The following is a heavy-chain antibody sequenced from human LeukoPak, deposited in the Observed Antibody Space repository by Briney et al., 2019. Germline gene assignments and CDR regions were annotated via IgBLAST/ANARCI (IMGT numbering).Heavy chain of an antibody. Sequence: PGGSLRLSCAASGFTFSSCAMSWVRQAPGKGLEWVSGISGSGDSTDYADSVKGRFTISRDNSKNTLYLQINSLRAEDTAVYCCAKPPSDNLLTGSLYYFDYWGQGTLVTVSS. D-gene: IGHD3-9*01. J-gene: IGHJ4*02. CDR2: ISGSGDST. V-gene: IGHV3-23*01. CDR1: GFTFSSCA. CDR3: AKPPSDNLLTGSLYYFDY.